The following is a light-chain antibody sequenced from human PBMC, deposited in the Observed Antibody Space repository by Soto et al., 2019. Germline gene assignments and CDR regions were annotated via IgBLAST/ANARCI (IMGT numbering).Light chain of an antibody. CDR2: GVT. V-gene: IGLV2-14*02. J-gene: IGLJ2*01. Sequence: QSALTQPASVSGSPGQSITISCTGTRSDIGSYNSIAWYQQHPGRAPRVIIFGVTKRPSGISNRFSGSKSGSTASLTISGLQAEDEADYYCSSYRSINTGVFGGGTKVTVL. CDR1: RSDIGSYNS. CDR3: SSYRSINTGV.